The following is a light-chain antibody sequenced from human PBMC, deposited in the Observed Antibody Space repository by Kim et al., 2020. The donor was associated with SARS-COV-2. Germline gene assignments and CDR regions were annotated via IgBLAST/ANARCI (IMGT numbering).Light chain of an antibody. V-gene: IGKV1-33*01. CDR3: QQYRYLPFT. CDR2: DAS. J-gene: IGKJ5*01. CDR1: QDITNY. Sequence: ASVGDRVTFTCQASQDITNYLNWYQLKPGKAPNLLIYDASDLKTGVPSRFSGTGSGINFTFTISSLQPDDIATYYCQQYRYLPFTFGQGTRLEIK.